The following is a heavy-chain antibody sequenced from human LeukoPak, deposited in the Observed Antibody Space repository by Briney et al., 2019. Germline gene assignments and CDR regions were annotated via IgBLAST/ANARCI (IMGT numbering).Heavy chain of an antibody. CDR3: ATARWQQLLFDY. V-gene: IGHV1-24*01. CDR1: GYTLTELS. Sequence: ASVKVSCKVSGYTLTELSMHWVRRAPGKGLEWMGGFDPEDGETIYAQKFQGRVTMTEDTSTDTAYMELSSLRSEDTAVYYCATARWQQLLFDYWGQGTLATVSS. J-gene: IGHJ4*02. CDR2: FDPEDGET. D-gene: IGHD6-13*01.